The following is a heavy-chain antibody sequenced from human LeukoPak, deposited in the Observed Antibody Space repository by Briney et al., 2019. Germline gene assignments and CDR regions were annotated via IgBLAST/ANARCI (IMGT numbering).Heavy chain of an antibody. D-gene: IGHD2-2*01. CDR3: ARDRRLHIVVVPAADYYYYGMDV. Sequence: GASVKVSCKASGYTFTSYGISWVRQAPGQGLEWMGWISAYNGKTNYAQKLQGRVTMTTDTSTSTAYMELRSLRSDDTAVYYCARDRRLHIVVVPAADYYYYGMDVWGQGTTVTVSS. J-gene: IGHJ6*02. CDR1: GYTFTSYG. V-gene: IGHV1-18*01. CDR2: ISAYNGKT.